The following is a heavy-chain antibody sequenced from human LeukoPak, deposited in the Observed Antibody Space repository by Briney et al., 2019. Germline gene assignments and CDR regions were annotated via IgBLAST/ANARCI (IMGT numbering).Heavy chain of an antibody. D-gene: IGHD2-2*01. CDR1: GYTFTDYY. CDR3: ARANFLYCSSSTCLFDY. Sequence: ASVKVSCKASGYTFTDYYMHWVRQAPGQGFEWMGWINPNDGDTNHAQKFQGRVTMTRDTSISTAHMEVSRLRSDGTAVYYCARANFLYCSSSTCLFDYWGQGTLVTVSS. CDR2: INPNDGDT. J-gene: IGHJ4*02. V-gene: IGHV1-2*02.